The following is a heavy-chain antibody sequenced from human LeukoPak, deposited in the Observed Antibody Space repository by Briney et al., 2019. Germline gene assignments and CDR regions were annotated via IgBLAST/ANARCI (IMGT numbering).Heavy chain of an antibody. CDR2: ISDSGTTI. CDR3: AKIRGGYFGFWSGYAPDY. D-gene: IGHD3-3*01. CDR1: GFTFSSYE. V-gene: IGHV3-48*03. Sequence: PGGSLRLSCAASGFTFSSYEMNWVRQAPGKGLEWVSYISDSGTTIYYADSVKGRFTISRDNAKNSLYLQMNSLRAEDTAVYYCAKIRGGYFGFWSGYAPDYWGQGTLVTVSS. J-gene: IGHJ4*02.